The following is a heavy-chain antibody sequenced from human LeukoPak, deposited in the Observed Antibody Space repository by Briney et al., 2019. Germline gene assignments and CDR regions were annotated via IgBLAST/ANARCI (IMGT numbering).Heavy chain of an antibody. CDR1: GGSISSGDYY. CDR3: ARGGYYDSSGYSKAFDI. Sequence: SETLSLTCTVSGGSISSGDYYWSWIRQPPGKGVEWIGYIYYSGSTYYNPSLKSRVTISVDTSKNQFSLRLSSVTAADTAVYYCARGGYYDSSGYSKAFDIWGQGTMVTVSS. J-gene: IGHJ3*02. CDR2: IYYSGST. D-gene: IGHD3-22*01. V-gene: IGHV4-30-4*08.